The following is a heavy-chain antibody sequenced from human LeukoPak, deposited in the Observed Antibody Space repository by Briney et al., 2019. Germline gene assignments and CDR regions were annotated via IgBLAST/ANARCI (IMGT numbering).Heavy chain of an antibody. CDR2: ISSSSSYI. CDR3: AREDYGDFPFDY. D-gene: IGHD4-17*01. V-gene: IGHV3-21*01. Sequence: GGSLRLSCAASEFTFSSYSMNWVRQAPGKGLEWVSSISSSSSYIYYADSVKGRFTISRDNAKNSLYLQMNSLRAEDTAVYYCAREDYGDFPFDYWGQGTLVTVSS. CDR1: EFTFSSYS. J-gene: IGHJ4*02.